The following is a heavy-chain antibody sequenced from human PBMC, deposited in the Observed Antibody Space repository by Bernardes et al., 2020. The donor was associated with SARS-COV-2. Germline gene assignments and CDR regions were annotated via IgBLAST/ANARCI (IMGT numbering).Heavy chain of an antibody. CDR2: IWYDGSNK. Sequence: GSLRLSCAASGFTFSSYGMHWVRQAPGKGLEWVAVIWYDGSNKYYADSVKGRFTISRDNSKNTLYLQMNSLRAEDTAVYYCARAFVPLSCSSTSCYGWGYYYYGMDVWGQGTTVTVSS. D-gene: IGHD2-2*01. CDR3: ARAFVPLSCSSTSCYGWGYYYYGMDV. V-gene: IGHV3-33*01. J-gene: IGHJ6*02. CDR1: GFTFSSYG.